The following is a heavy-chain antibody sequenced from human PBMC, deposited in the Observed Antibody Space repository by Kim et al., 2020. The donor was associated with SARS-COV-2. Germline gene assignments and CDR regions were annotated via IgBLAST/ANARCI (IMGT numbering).Heavy chain of an antibody. CDR3: ARSFSGSYFGYDY. J-gene: IGHJ4*02. Sequence: GGSLRLSCAASGFTFNTDGMHWVRQAPGKGLEWVAVISYDGSHKYYVDSVKGRFTISRDNSKNTLYLQMNSLRIEDTAVYYCARSFSGSYFGYDYWGQGSMVTVSS. V-gene: IGHV3-30*03. CDR2: ISYDGSHK. CDR1: GFTFNTDG. D-gene: IGHD1-26*01.